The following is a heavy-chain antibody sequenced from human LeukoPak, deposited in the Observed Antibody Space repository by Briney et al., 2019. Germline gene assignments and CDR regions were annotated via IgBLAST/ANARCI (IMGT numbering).Heavy chain of an antibody. J-gene: IGHJ4*02. CDR1: GSIFTTYW. CDR2: INIDGSST. CDR3: TRDLVGATSDF. D-gene: IGHD1-26*01. V-gene: IGHV3-74*01. Sequence: PGGSLRLSCAASGSIFTTYWMHWVRQAPGKGLVWVARINIDGSSTYYADSVKGRFTISRDNAGNTVYLQMNSLTAEDTAVYYCTRDLVGATSDFWGQGTLVTVSS.